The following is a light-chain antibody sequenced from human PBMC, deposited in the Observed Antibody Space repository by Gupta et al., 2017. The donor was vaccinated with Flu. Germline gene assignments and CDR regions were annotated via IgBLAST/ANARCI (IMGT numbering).Light chain of an antibody. Sequence: QLVLPPSPSPSASLGASVKLTCTLSSGNSRYGIAWHQQQPEKGPRHLMKINNDGSYSKGDGIPDRFPGSTSGAERYLTIASLKADDEDDYDWQAWAAGTWVFGGGTKLTVL. J-gene: IGLJ3*02. CDR2: INNDGSY. V-gene: IGLV4-69*01. CDR1: SGNSRYG. CDR3: QAWAAGTWV.